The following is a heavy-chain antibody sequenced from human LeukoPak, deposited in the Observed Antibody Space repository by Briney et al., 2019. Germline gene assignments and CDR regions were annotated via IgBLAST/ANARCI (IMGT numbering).Heavy chain of an antibody. Sequence: SETLSLTCAVYGGSFSGYYWSWIRQPPGKGLEWIGEINHSGSTNYNPSLKSRVTISVDTSKNQFSLKLSSVTAADTAVYYCARAPRAAAGNKYFQHWGQGTLVTVSS. V-gene: IGHV4-34*01. CDR2: INHSGST. CDR3: ARAPRAAAGNKYFQH. D-gene: IGHD6-13*01. J-gene: IGHJ1*01. CDR1: GGSFSGYY.